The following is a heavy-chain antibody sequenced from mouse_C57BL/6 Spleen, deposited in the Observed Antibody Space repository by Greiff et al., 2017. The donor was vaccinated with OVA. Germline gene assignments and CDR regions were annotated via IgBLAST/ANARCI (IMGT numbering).Heavy chain of an antibody. Sequence: QVQLVQSDAELVKPGASVKISCKASGYTFTDHTIHWMKQRPEQGLEWIGYIYPGDGSTNYNEKFKGKATLTADKSSSTAYMHLNSLTSEDSAVDFCARGMYHGNANYFDYWGQGTTLTVSS. V-gene: IGHV1-78*01. CDR2: IYPGDGST. CDR3: ARGMYHGNANYFDY. CDR1: GYTFTDHT. D-gene: IGHD2-1*01. J-gene: IGHJ2*01.